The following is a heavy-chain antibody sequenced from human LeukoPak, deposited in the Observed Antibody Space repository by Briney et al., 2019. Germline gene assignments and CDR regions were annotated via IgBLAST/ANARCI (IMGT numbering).Heavy chain of an antibody. V-gene: IGHV1-2*06. CDR2: IDPNTGGT. Sequence: ASVTVSCKTSGYTFTNYYIHWVRQAPGQGLEWMGRIDPNTGGTKSAKNFQGRVTMTRDTSISTAYMALSGLRSDDTAVYYCASLYNIVGTTVDYWGQGTLVTVSS. CDR3: ASLYNIVGTTVDY. D-gene: IGHD1-26*01. CDR1: GYTFTNYY. J-gene: IGHJ4*02.